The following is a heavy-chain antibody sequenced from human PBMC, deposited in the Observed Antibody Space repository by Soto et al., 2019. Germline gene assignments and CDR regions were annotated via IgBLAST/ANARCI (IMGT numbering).Heavy chain of an antibody. J-gene: IGHJ3*02. CDR1: GFTFSSYG. Sequence: QVQLVESGGGVVQPGRSLRLSCAASGFTFSSYGMHWVRQAPGKGLEWVAVIWYDGSNKYYADSVKGRFTISRDNSKNTLYLQMNSLRAEDTAVYYCARDRKRGYSGYARGGGAFDIWGQGTMVTVSS. V-gene: IGHV3-33*01. CDR3: ARDRKRGYSGYARGGGAFDI. D-gene: IGHD5-12*01. CDR2: IWYDGSNK.